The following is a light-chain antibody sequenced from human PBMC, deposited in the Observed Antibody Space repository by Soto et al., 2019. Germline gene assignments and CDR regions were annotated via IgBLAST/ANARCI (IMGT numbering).Light chain of an antibody. V-gene: IGLV1-40*01. CDR1: SSNIGAGYD. Sequence: QSVLTQPPSVSGAPGQRVTISCTGSSSNIGAGYDVHWYQQLPGTAPKLLIYGNSIRPSGVPDRFSGSKSGTSASLAITGLQAEDEADYYCQSYDSSLSGSHVVFGGGTKLTVL. CDR2: GNS. CDR3: QSYDSSLSGSHVV. J-gene: IGLJ2*01.